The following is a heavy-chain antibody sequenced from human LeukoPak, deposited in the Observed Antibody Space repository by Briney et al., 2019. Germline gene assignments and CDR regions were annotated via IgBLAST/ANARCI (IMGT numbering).Heavy chain of an antibody. CDR1: GFTFSSYG. V-gene: IGHV3-30*02. CDR2: IRYDGSNK. D-gene: IGHD5-24*01. J-gene: IGHJ6*03. Sequence: GGSLRLSCAASGFTFSSYGMFWVRQAPGKGLEWVTFIRYDGSNKYYADSVKGRFTISRDNAKNTLYLQMNSLRAEDTAVYYCARGTWATLYYYYMDVWGKGTTVTVSS. CDR3: ARGTWATLYYYYMDV.